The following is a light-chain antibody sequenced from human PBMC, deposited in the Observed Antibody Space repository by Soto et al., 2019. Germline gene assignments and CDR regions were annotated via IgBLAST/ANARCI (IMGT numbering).Light chain of an antibody. CDR1: RDVGSD. CDR3: LQAYGHSEA. V-gene: IGKV1-6*01. Sequence: QMTQSPLSLSAPAGAKIIITCGASRDVGSDVSWYQQKPGQAPKLVIYAASNLYSGVPSRFSGSRSGTEFTLTISSLQPEDFASYYCLQAYGHSEAFGQRTKADIK. J-gene: IGKJ1*01. CDR2: AAS.